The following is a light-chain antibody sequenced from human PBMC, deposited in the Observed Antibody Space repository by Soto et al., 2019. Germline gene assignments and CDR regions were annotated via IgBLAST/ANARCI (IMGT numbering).Light chain of an antibody. J-gene: IGLJ2*01. V-gene: IGLV2-8*01. CDR1: SSDVSGYNY. CDR2: EVS. CDR3: SSFAGNNNLV. Sequence: QSALTQPPSASGSPGQAVTISRTGTSSDVSGYNYVSWYQQHPGKAPKLMISEVSKRPSGVPDRFSGSKSRNTASLTVSGLHAEYEADYSCSSFAGNNNLVFGGGSKVTAL.